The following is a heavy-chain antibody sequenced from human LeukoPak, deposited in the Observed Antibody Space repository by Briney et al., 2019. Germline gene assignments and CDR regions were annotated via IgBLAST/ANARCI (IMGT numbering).Heavy chain of an antibody. J-gene: IGHJ6*03. Sequence: PGGSLRLSCAASGFTFSSYAMSWVRQAPGKGLEWVSGISPSGGITYYTDSVKGRFTISRDNSKNTQSLQMNSLRAEDTAVYYCARDRGSYFLNYYYYMDVWGKGTTVTISS. CDR3: ARDRGSYFLNYYYYMDV. D-gene: IGHD1-26*01. CDR2: ISPSGGIT. V-gene: IGHV3-23*01. CDR1: GFTFSSYA.